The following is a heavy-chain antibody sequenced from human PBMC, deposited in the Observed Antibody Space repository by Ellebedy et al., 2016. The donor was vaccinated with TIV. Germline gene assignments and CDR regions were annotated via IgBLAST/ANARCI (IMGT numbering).Heavy chain of an antibody. Sequence: PGGSLRLSCAASGFTVSSNYMSWVRRAPGQGLGWVSVIYGGGNTDYAEHVEGLFTISRDNSKNTVYLQMNSLRAEDTAVYYCARARGWYGSDGMDVWGEGTTVTVSS. J-gene: IGHJ6*04. CDR1: GFTVSSNY. V-gene: IGHV3-53*01. CDR3: ARARGWYGSDGMDV. D-gene: IGHD6-19*01. CDR2: IYGGGNT.